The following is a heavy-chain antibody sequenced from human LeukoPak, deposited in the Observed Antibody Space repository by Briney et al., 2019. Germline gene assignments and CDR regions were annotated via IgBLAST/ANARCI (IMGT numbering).Heavy chain of an antibody. CDR3: ARAVPLGYCSGGSCYSYFDY. V-gene: IGHV1-18*04. J-gene: IGHJ4*02. D-gene: IGHD2-15*01. CDR1: GYTFTGYY. CDR2: ISAYNGNT. Sequence: ASVKVSCKASGYTFTGYYMHWERQAPGQGLEWMGWISAYNGNTNYAQKLQGRVTMTTDTSTSTAYMELRSLRSDDTAVYYCARAVPLGYCSGGSCYSYFDYWGQGTLVTVSS.